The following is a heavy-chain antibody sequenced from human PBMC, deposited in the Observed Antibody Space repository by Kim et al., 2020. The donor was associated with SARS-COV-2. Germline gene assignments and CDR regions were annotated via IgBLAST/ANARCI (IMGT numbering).Heavy chain of an antibody. J-gene: IGHJ4*02. V-gene: IGHV3-11*06. CDR2: SYT. D-gene: IGHD1-7*01. Sequence: SYTNYAGSVKGRFTISRDHAKNSLYLQMNSLRAEDPAVYYCARARTRPNFWGQGTLVTVSS. CDR3: ARARTRPNF.